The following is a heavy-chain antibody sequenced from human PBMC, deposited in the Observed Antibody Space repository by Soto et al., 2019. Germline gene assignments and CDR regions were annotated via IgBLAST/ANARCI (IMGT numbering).Heavy chain of an antibody. CDR3: STGAARWLQSPGWFDH. V-gene: IGHV1-2*02. CDR2: INPNSGGT. Sequence: QVQLVQSGAEVKKPGASVKVSCKASGYTFTGYYMHWVRQDPGQGLEWMGWINPNSGGTNYAQKFQGRVTMTRDTSISTAYKELSRLRSDDTAVYYCSTGAARWLQSPGWFDHWGQGTLVTVSS. D-gene: IGHD5-12*01. CDR1: GYTFTGYY. J-gene: IGHJ5*02.